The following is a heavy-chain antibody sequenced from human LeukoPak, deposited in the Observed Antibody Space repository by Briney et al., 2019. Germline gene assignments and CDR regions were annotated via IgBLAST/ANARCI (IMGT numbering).Heavy chain of an antibody. J-gene: IGHJ4*02. V-gene: IGHV3-30*03. Sequence: PGRSLRLSCAASGFTFSSYGMHWVRQAPGKGLEWVAVISYDGSNKYYADSVKGRFSISRDNAKNTLSLEMSSLRAEDTAVYYCARDHGLHLIARRGFDFWGQGTLVTVSS. CDR3: ARDHGLHLIARRGFDF. CDR2: ISYDGSNK. CDR1: GFTFSSYG. D-gene: IGHD2-21*01.